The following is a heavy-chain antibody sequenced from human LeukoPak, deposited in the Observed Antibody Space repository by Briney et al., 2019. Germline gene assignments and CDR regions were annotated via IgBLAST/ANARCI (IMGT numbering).Heavy chain of an antibody. D-gene: IGHD6-13*01. CDR2: IYYSGST. J-gene: IGHJ5*02. V-gene: IGHV4-59*08. Sequence: SETLSLTCTVSGGSISSYYWSWIRQPPGKGLEWIGYIYYSGSTNYNPSLRSRVTISVDTSKNQFSLKLSSVTAADTAVYYCARHEGGSSWYRWFDPWGQGTLVTVFS. CDR3: ARHEGGSSWYRWFDP. CDR1: GGSISSYY.